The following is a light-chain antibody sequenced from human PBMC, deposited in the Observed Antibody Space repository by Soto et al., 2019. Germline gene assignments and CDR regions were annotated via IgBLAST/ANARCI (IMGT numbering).Light chain of an antibody. Sequence: EIVMRQSPATMSVSPGERATLSCRASQSMGSNVAWYQQKPGQAPRLLIYGASTRATGIPDRFSGSGSGTDFTLTISRLEPEDFGVYYCQQRSNWPPVTFGGGTKVDI. CDR1: QSMGSN. V-gene: IGKV3D-15*01. CDR3: QQRSNWPPVT. J-gene: IGKJ4*01. CDR2: GAS.